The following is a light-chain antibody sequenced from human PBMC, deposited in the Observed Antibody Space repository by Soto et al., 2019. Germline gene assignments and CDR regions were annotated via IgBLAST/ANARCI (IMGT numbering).Light chain of an antibody. J-gene: IGLJ3*02. CDR2: RNN. Sequence: QSVLTQPPSASGTPGQRVTISCSGGNSNIGSNFVFWYRQLPGTAPKLLISRNNQRPSGVSDRFSGSKSGTSASLAIGELRSDDEADFYCETWDDSLSGWVFGGGTKLTVL. V-gene: IGLV1-47*01. CDR1: NSNIGSNF. CDR3: ETWDDSLSGWV.